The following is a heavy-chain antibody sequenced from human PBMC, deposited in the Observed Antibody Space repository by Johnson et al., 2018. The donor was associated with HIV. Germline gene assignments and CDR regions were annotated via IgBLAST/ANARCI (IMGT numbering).Heavy chain of an antibody. V-gene: IGHV3-7*05. CDR2: IKQDGSEK. J-gene: IGHJ3*02. CDR3: ARTSEWATYQDAFDI. Sequence: VQLVESGGGLVQPGGSLRLSCEASGFTFSSYWMSWVRQAPGKGLEWVANIKQDGSEKYYVDSVKGRFTISRDNAKNLLYLQMNSLRAEDTAVFYCARTSEWATYQDAFDIWGQGTLVMVSS. D-gene: IGHD1-26*01. CDR1: GFTFSSYW.